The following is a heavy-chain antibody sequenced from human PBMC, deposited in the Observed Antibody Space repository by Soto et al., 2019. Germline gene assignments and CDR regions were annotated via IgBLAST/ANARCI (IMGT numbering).Heavy chain of an antibody. Sequence: SVKVSCKASGGTFSSYAISWVRQAPGRGLEWMGGIIPIFGTANYAQKFQGRVTITADKSTSTAYMELSSLRSEDTAVYYCARDQSPITIFGVVIMGGWYYYGMDVWGQGTTVTVSS. J-gene: IGHJ6*02. CDR2: IIPIFGTA. D-gene: IGHD3-3*01. CDR1: GGTFSSYA. V-gene: IGHV1-69*06. CDR3: ARDQSPITIFGVVIMGGWYYYGMDV.